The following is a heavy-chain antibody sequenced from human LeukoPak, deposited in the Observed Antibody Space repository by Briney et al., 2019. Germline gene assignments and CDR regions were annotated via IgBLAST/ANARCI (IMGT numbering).Heavy chain of an antibody. V-gene: IGHV1-69*05. CDR1: GGTFSSYA. D-gene: IGHD6-6*01. J-gene: IGHJ4*02. CDR2: IIPIFGTA. CDR3: ARGGREYSSSWNFGY. Sequence: SVKVSCKASGGTFSSYAISWVRQAPGQGLEWMGGIIPIFGTANYAQKFQGRVTITMDESTSTAYMELSSLRSEDTAVYYCARGGREYSSSWNFGYWGQGTLVTVSS.